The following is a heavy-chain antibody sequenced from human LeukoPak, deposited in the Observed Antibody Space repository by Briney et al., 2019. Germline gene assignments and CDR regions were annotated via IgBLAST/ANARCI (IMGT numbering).Heavy chain of an antibody. V-gene: IGHV3-13*04. J-gene: IGHJ3*02. CDR1: AFTFSSSD. CDR2: IGTAGDT. D-gene: IGHD1-26*01. CDR3: ARLREAAFDT. Sequence: GGSLRLSCAASAFTFSSSDMHWVRQATGKGLEWVAAIGTAGDTYYPGSVKGRFTISRENAKNCLYLQMNSLRAGDTAVYYCARLREAAFDTWGQGTMVTVSS.